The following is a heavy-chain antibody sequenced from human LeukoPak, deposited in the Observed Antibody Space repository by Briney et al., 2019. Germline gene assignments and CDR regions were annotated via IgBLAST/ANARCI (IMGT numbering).Heavy chain of an antibody. CDR2: IIPIFGTA. V-gene: IGHV1-69*05. D-gene: IGHD1-7*01. Sequence: SVKVSCKASGGTFSSYAISWVRQAPGLGLEWMGRIIPIFGTANYAQKFQGRVTITTDESTSTAYMELSSLRSEDTAVYYCARAGLELREIDPWGQGTLVTVSS. J-gene: IGHJ5*02. CDR3: ARAGLELREIDP. CDR1: GGTFSSYA.